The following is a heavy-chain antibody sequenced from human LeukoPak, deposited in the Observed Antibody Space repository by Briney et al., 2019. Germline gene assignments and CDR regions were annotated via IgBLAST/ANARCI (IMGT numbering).Heavy chain of an antibody. CDR1: GFTFSSFG. V-gene: IGHV3-30-3*01. D-gene: IGHD3-9*01. CDR2: ITYDGSKK. J-gene: IGHJ4*02. Sequence: GSLRLSCAASGFTFSSFGMHWARQAPGKGLEWVAVITYDGSKKYYADSVKGRFTIPRDNSKNTLYLQMDSLRAEDTAIYYCARGLDYDILTFWGQGTLVTVSS. CDR3: ARGLDYDILTF.